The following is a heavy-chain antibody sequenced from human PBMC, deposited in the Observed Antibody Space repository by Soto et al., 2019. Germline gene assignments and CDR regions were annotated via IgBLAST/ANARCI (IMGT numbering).Heavy chain of an antibody. V-gene: IGHV3-30-3*01. Sequence: GGSLRLSCAASGFTFSSYAMHWVRQAPGKGLEWVAVISYDGNNKYYADSVKGRFTISRDNSKNTLYLQMNSLRAEDTAVYYCARDDSSGYIDYWGQGTLVTVSS. D-gene: IGHD3-22*01. J-gene: IGHJ4*02. CDR3: ARDDSSGYIDY. CDR1: GFTFSSYA. CDR2: ISYDGNNK.